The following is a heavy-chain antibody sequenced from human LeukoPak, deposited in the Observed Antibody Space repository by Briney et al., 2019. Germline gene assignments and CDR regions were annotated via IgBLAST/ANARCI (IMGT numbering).Heavy chain of an antibody. CDR1: GYTFTSYG. CDR2: ISAYNGNT. Sequence: EASVRVSCKASGYTFTSYGISWVRPAPGQGLEWMGWISAYNGNTNYAQKLQGRVTMTTDTSTSTAYMELRSLRSDDTAVYYCARDTSSSWFDPWGQGTLVTVSS. D-gene: IGHD6-13*01. V-gene: IGHV1-18*01. J-gene: IGHJ5*02. CDR3: ARDTSSSWFDP.